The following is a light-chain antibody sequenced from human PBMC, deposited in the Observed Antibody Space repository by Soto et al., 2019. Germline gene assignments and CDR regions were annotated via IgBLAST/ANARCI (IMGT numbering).Light chain of an antibody. J-gene: IGKJ1*01. CDR2: QAS. V-gene: IGKV1-5*03. CDR3: QQYKTFPWT. CDR1: QSISSW. Sequence: DIQMTQSPSTLSASVGDRVTITCRASQSISSWLAWYQQKPGRAPKLLIYQASTLQKGVPSRFIGSGSGPEFTLTITSPQPDDFATYYCQQYKTFPWTSGQGTKVEI.